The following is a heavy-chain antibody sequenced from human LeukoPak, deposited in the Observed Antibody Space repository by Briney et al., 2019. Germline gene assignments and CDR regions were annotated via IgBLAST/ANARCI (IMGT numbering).Heavy chain of an antibody. D-gene: IGHD6-13*01. Sequence: ASVKVSCKASGYTFTGYYMHWVRQAPGQGLEWMGWINPNSGGTNYAQKFQGRVTMTRDTSISAAYMELSSLRSDDTAMYYCARGRAASGYAYWGQGTLVTVSS. V-gene: IGHV1-2*02. CDR2: INPNSGGT. J-gene: IGHJ4*02. CDR1: GYTFTGYY. CDR3: ARGRAASGYAY.